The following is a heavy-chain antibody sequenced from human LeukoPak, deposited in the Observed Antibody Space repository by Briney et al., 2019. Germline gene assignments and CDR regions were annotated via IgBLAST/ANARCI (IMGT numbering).Heavy chain of an antibody. Sequence: SQTLSLTCTVSGGSVTSGNYYWNWIRQPAGEGLEWIGRIYTNGGASYNPSLKSRATISIDASKNQFSLKLSSVTAADTAVYYCAREPPGYWGQGILVTVSS. J-gene: IGHJ4*02. CDR2: IYTNGGA. CDR1: GGSVTSGNYY. CDR3: AREPPGY. V-gene: IGHV4-61*02.